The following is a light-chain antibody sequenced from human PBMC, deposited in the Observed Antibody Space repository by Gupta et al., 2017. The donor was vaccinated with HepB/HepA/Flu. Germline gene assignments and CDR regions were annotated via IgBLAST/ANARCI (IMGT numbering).Light chain of an antibody. V-gene: IGKV1-27*01. Sequence: DIQMTQSPSSLSASVGDRVTLTCRASQGISVHLAWYQQRPGKVPSLLIYGASTLHSGVPSRFSGSSSGTYFTLTISMRPPEAVTTYYCLKDDAAPITFGPGTGVHIK. CDR1: QGISVH. J-gene: IGKJ3*01. CDR2: GAS. CDR3: LKDDAAPIT.